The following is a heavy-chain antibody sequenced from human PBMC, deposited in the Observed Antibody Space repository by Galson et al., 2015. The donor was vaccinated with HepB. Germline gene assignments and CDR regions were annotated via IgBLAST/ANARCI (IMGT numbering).Heavy chain of an antibody. Sequence: SLRLSCAASGFTFSSNYMSWVRQAPGKGLEWVSVIYSGGSTYYADSVKGRFTISRDNSKNTLYLQMNSLGAEDTAVYYCARDLGYSYGYYWGQGTLVTVSS. V-gene: IGHV3-53*01. CDR3: ARDLGYSYGYY. J-gene: IGHJ4*02. D-gene: IGHD5-18*01. CDR2: IYSGGST. CDR1: GFTFSSNY.